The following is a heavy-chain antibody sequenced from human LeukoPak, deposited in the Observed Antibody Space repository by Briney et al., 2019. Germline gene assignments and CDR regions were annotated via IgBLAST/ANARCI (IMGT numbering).Heavy chain of an antibody. CDR3: AKTYSSSWYGAFDI. J-gene: IGHJ3*02. D-gene: IGHD6-13*01. CDR1: GFTFRTYG. CDR2: ISYDGTTK. V-gene: IGHV3-30*18. Sequence: GRSLRLSCGVSGFTFRTYGMHWVRQAPGKGLEWVSIISYDGTTKDYTDSVKGRFTISRDDSKNTLYLQMNSLRAEDTAVYYCAKTYSSSWYGAFDIWGQGTMVTVSS.